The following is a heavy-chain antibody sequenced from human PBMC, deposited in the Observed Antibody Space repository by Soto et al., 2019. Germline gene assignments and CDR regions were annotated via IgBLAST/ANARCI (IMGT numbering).Heavy chain of an antibody. Sequence: EVQLLESGGGLLQPGGSLRLSCAASGFTFSSYAMSWGLQAPGKGLEWVSAISGSGGRTYYADSVKGRFTISRDNSKNTLYLTMNGLRAEDTAVYYCAKGRGYCTSTSCYVGSDYWGQGTLGTVSS. CDR1: GFTFSSYA. D-gene: IGHD2-2*01. CDR3: AKGRGYCTSTSCYVGSDY. CDR2: ISGSGGRT. V-gene: IGHV3-23*01. J-gene: IGHJ4*02.